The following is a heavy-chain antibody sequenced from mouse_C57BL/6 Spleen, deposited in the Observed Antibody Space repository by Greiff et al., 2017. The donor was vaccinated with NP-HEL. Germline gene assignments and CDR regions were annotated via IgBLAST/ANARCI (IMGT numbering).Heavy chain of an antibody. CDR2: INPNNGGT. V-gene: IGHV1-26*01. Sequence: EVQLQQSGPELVKPGASVKISCTASGYTFTDYYMNWVKQSHGKSLEWIGDINPNNGGTSYNQKFKGKATLTVDKSSSTAYMQLRSLTSEDSAVFYCAREDGFAYWGQGTLVTVSA. CDR3: AREDGFAY. J-gene: IGHJ3*01. CDR1: GYTFTDYY.